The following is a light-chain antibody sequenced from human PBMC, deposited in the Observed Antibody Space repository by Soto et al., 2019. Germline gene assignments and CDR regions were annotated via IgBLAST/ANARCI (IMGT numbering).Light chain of an antibody. CDR2: DAY. CDR3: QQRHMWPIT. J-gene: IGKJ5*01. CDR1: QSISNW. Sequence: EIVMTQSPSTLPASVGDRFTITCRASQSISNWLAWYQQKPGQAPRLLIYDAYNRATGIPPRFSGSGSGTDFTLTISSLEPEDSAVYYCQQRHMWPITFGQGTRLEIK. V-gene: IGKV3-11*01.